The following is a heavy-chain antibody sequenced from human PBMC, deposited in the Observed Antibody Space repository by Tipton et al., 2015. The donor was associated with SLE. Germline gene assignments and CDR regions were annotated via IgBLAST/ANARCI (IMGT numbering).Heavy chain of an antibody. V-gene: IGHV3-23*01. CDR1: GFTFSDYH. J-gene: IGHJ3*02. CDR3: VKEGRDYGYDDFDI. D-gene: IGHD4-17*01. Sequence: SLRLSCAASGFTFSDYHMTWIRQAPGKGLEWVSGISASGNRTYHADPVKGRFTISRDNSKNTLYLQMNSLRVEDTAVYYCVKEGRDYGYDDFDIWGQGTMVTVSS. CDR2: ISASGNRT.